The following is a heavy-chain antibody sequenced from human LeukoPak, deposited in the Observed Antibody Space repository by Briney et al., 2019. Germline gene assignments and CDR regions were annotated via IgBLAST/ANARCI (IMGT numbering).Heavy chain of an antibody. CDR2: IYSGGNT. V-gene: IGHV3-66*01. Sequence: GGSLRLSCAASGFTVSRNYMSWVRQAPGKGLECVSVIYSGGNTYYTDSVKGRFTISRDNSKNTLYLQMNSLRAEDTAVYYCARDYYDSSGYYPWGYWGQGTLVTVSS. CDR3: ARDYYDSSGYYPWGY. CDR1: GFTVSRNY. J-gene: IGHJ4*02. D-gene: IGHD3-22*01.